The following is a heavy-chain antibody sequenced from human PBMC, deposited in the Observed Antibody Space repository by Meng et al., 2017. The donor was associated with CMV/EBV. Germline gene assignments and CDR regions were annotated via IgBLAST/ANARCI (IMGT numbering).Heavy chain of an antibody. D-gene: IGHD3-16*02. CDR2: IYYSGST. CDR1: GGSIISCDYY. J-gene: IGHJ4*02. CDR3: ARELDYDYVWGSYRYSVGYFDY. V-gene: IGHV4-30-4*08. Sequence: QGAPRESGPGLGQPSHTLSLTCTVSGGSIISCDYYWSWIRQPPGKGLEWIGYIYYSGSTYYNPSLKSRVTISVDTSKNQFSLKLSSVTAADTAVYYCARELDYDYVWGSYRYSVGYFDYWGQGTLVTVSS.